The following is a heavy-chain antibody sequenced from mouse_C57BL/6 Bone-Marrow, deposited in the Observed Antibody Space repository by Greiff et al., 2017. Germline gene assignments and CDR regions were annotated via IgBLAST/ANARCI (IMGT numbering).Heavy chain of an antibody. CDR3: ASDLYYGNYEAGFAY. V-gene: IGHV5-6*01. CDR2: ISTGGGYT. J-gene: IGHJ3*01. CDR1: GFTFSSYG. Sequence: EVQLVESGGDLVKPGGSLKLSCAASGFTFSSYGMSWVRQTPDQRLEWVATISTGGGYTYYPDSVKGRFTLSRDTASNTLYLQLSRLTSEDSAMYYCASDLYYGNYEAGFAYWGQGTLVTVSA. D-gene: IGHD2-1*01.